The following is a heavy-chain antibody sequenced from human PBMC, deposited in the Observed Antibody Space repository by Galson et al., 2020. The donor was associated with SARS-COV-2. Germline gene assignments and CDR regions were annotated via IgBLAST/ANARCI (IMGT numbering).Heavy chain of an antibody. CDR3: ARDRPSDDYGDYEHDDAFDI. V-gene: IGHV3-48*03. D-gene: IGHD4-17*01. CDR1: GFTFSSYE. J-gene: IGHJ3*02. CDR2: ISSSGSTI. Sequence: GGSLRLSCAASGFTFSSYEMNWVRQAPGKGLEWVSYISSSGSTIYYADSVQDRFTISRDNAKNSLYLQMNSLRAEDTAVYYCARDRPSDDYGDYEHDDAFDIWGQGTMVTVAS.